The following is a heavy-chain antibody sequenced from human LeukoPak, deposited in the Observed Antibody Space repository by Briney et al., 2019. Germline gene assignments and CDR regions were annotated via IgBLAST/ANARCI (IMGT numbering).Heavy chain of an antibody. V-gene: IGHV3-33*01. CDR2: IWYDGSNK. CDR1: GFTFSNYA. CDR3: ARGAGGDYYFYIDV. J-gene: IGHJ6*03. D-gene: IGHD1-14*01. Sequence: GGSLRLSCAASGFTFSNYAMHWVRQAPGKGLEWVAIIWYDGSNKDYADSVKGRFTISRDNSKNTLYLQVNSLRAEDTAVYFCARGAGGDYYFYIDVWGKGTTVTVSS.